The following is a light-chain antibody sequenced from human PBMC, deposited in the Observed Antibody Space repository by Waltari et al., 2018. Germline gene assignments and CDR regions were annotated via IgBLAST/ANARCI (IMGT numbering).Light chain of an antibody. Sequence: DIEMTQSPSTLSESVGETGNFTCRASESISTWFAWYQQRPGKAPKLLIYKASYLETGVPSRFSGSGSGTEFILTISSLRPDDSATYYCQQYSNYYTFGQGTKLEIK. CDR2: KAS. CDR3: QQYSNYYT. J-gene: IGKJ2*01. CDR1: ESISTW. V-gene: IGKV1-5*03.